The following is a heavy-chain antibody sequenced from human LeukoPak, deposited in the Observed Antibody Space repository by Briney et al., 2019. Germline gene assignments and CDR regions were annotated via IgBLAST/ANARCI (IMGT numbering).Heavy chain of an antibody. V-gene: IGHV3-23*01. CDR3: AKVRSGSSWYSRSPFDP. CDR1: GFAFSSYA. D-gene: IGHD6-13*01. CDR2: ISGSGGST. Sequence: GGSLRLSCAASGFAFSSYAMSWVRQAPGKGLEWVSAISGSGGSTYYADSVKGRFTISRDNSKNTLYLQMNSLRAEDTAVYYCAKVRSGSSWYSRSPFDPWGQGTLVTVSS. J-gene: IGHJ5*02.